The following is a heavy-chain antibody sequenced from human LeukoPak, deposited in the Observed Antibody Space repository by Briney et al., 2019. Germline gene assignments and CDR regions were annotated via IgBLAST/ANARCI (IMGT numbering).Heavy chain of an antibody. V-gene: IGHV1-8*01. CDR1: RYTLTSYD. Sequence: GASVKVSCKASRYTLTSYDINWVRQATGQGLEWMGWMNPNSGNTGYAQKFQGRVTMTRNTSISTAYMGLSSLRSEDTAVYYCARHLAVAGVWYYYYYGMDVWGQGTTVTVSS. CDR2: MNPNSGNT. J-gene: IGHJ6*02. D-gene: IGHD6-19*01. CDR3: ARHLAVAGVWYYYYYGMDV.